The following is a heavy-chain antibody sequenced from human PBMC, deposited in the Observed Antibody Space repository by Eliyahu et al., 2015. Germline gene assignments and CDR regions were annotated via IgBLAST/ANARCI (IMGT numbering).Heavy chain of an antibody. Sequence: EVQLVESGGGLLXPGRSXRLXCXASGFTFXDYAMHWVRQAPGKGLEGVSGISWNSGSIVYADSVKGRFTISRDNAKNSLYLQMNSLRAEDTAFYYCAKDSKVVIGHLDYWGQGTLVTVSS. CDR1: GFTFXDYA. V-gene: IGHV3-9*01. J-gene: IGHJ4*02. CDR2: ISWNSGSI. D-gene: IGHD2-21*01. CDR3: AKDSKVVIGHLDY.